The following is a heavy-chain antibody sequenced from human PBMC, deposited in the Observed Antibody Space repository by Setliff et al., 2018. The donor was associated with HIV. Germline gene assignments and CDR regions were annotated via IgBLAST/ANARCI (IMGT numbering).Heavy chain of an antibody. V-gene: IGHV4-31*03. Sequence: PSETLSLTCTVSGGSISSGGYYWSWIRQHPGRGLEWIGYIYYSGNTYYNPSLKSRLTISVDTSKNHFSLKLSSVTAADTAVYYCARAFCSSASCYGGGDAFDIWGQVTMVTVSS. D-gene: IGHD2-2*01. CDR2: IYYSGNT. CDR1: GGSISSGGYY. J-gene: IGHJ3*02. CDR3: ARAFCSSASCYGGGDAFDI.